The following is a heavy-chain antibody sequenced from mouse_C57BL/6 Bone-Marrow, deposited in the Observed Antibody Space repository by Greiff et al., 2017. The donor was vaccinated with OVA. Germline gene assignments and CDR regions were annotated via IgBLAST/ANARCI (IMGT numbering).Heavy chain of an antibody. CDR1: GYTFTSYW. Sequence: QVHVKQPGAELVKPGASVKLSCKASGYTFTSYWMQWVKQRPGQGLEWIGEIDPSDSYTNYNQKFKGKATLTVDTSSSTAYMQLSSLTSEDSAVYYCARKAYYGSSPLDYWGQGTTLTVSS. J-gene: IGHJ2*01. V-gene: IGHV1-50*01. CDR2: IDPSDSYT. D-gene: IGHD1-1*01. CDR3: ARKAYYGSSPLDY.